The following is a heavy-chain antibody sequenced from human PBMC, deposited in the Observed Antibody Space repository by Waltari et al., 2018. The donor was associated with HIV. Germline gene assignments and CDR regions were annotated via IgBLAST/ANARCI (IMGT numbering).Heavy chain of an antibody. CDR1: GGSISSSSYY. Sequence: QLQLQESGPGLVKPSETLSLTCTVSGGSISSSSYYWGWIRQPPGKGLEWIGNIYYSGSTYYSPSLKSRVTMSVDTSKNQFSLKLSSGTAADTAVYYCARLEIDNSGYYYDDHWGQGTLVTVSS. V-gene: IGHV4-39*01. CDR3: ARLEIDNSGYYYDDH. J-gene: IGHJ4*02. D-gene: IGHD3-22*01. CDR2: IYYSGST.